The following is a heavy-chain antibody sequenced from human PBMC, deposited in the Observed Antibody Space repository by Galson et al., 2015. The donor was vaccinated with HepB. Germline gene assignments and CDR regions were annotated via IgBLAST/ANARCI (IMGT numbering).Heavy chain of an antibody. J-gene: IGHJ4*02. CDR1: GFTFSSYA. V-gene: IGHV3-30-3*01. Sequence: SLRLSCAASGFTFSSYAMHWVRQAPGKGLEWVAVISYDGSNKYYADSVKGRFTISRDNSKNTLYLQMNSLRAEDTAVYYCATHSGSYHDYFDYWGQGTLVTVSS. CDR3: ATHSGSYHDYFDY. CDR2: ISYDGSNK. D-gene: IGHD1-26*01.